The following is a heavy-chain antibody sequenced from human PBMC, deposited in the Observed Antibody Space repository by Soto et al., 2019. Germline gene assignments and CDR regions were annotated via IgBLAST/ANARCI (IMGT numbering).Heavy chain of an antibody. J-gene: IGHJ4*02. CDR2: IWYDGSTK. D-gene: IGHD5-12*01. V-gene: IGHV3-33*01. CDR1: GFTFSSYG. CDR3: ARDWGVEMATSSFDY. Sequence: QVQVVESGGDVVQPGKSLRLSCAASGFTFSSYGMHWVRQAPGKGLEWVAVIWYDGSTKYYADPVKGRFTISRDNSKNTVYMPKDSLRAEDTAVYYCARDWGVEMATSSFDYWGQGTLVTVSS.